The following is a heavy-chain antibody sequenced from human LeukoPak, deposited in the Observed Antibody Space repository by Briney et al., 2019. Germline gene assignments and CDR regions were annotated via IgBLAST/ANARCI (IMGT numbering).Heavy chain of an antibody. CDR1: GLTFSSYA. CDR2: ISGSGGST. CDR3: ARSSAYSTWIQLWLSDY. Sequence: GGSLRLSCAASGLTFSSYAMSWVRQAPGKGLEWVSAISGSGGSTYYADSVKGRFTISRDNAKNSLYLQMNSLRAEDTAVYYCARSSAYSTWIQLWLSDYWGQGTLVTVSS. D-gene: IGHD5-18*01. J-gene: IGHJ4*02. V-gene: IGHV3-23*01.